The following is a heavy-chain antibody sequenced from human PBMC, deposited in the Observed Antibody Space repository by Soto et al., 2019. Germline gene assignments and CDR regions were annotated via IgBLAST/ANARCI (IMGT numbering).Heavy chain of an antibody. J-gene: IGHJ4*02. CDR1: GFSFGSYA. Sequence: HPGGSLRLSCAASGFSFGSYALSWVRQAPGKGLEWVSTISGGDGKTFYADAVKGRFSISRDTSQNTLYLQMNSLRADDTAIYYCARWSYLDYWGQGTRVTVSS. V-gene: IGHV3-23*01. D-gene: IGHD3-3*01. CDR2: ISGGDGKT. CDR3: ARWSYLDY.